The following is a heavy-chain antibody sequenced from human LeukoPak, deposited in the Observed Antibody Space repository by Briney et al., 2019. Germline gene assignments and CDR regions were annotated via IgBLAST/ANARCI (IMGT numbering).Heavy chain of an antibody. D-gene: IGHD1-26*01. J-gene: IGHJ1*01. Sequence: SETLSLTCAVYGGSFSGYYWSWIRQPPGKGLEWIGEINHSGSTNYNPSLKSRVTISVDTSKNQFSLKLSSVTAADTAVYYCARGTTIHGFQHWGQGTLVTVSS. V-gene: IGHV4-34*01. CDR1: GGSFSGYY. CDR2: INHSGST. CDR3: ARGTTIHGFQH.